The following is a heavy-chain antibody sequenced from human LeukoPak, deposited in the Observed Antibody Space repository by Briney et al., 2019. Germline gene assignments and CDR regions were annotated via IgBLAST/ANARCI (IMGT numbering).Heavy chain of an antibody. D-gene: IGHD2-2*01. CDR3: ARDSSYCSSTSCHLYYYYGMDL. J-gene: IGHJ6*02. CDR2: IIPILGIA. V-gene: IGHV1-69*04. Sequence: ASVKVSCKASGGTFSSYAISWVRQAPGQGLEWMGRIIPILGIANYAQKFQGRVTITADKSTSTAYMELSSLRSEDTAVYYCARDSSYCSSTSCHLYYYYGMDLWGQGTTVTVSS. CDR1: GGTFSSYA.